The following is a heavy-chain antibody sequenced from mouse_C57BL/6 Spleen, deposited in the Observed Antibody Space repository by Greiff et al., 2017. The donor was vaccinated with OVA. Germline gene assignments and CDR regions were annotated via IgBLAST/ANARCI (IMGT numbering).Heavy chain of an antibody. CDR2: IHPNSGST. CDR3: ASITTVVAPYYYAMDY. Sequence: QVQLKQPGAELVKPGASVKLSCKASGYTFTSYWMHWVKQRPGQGLEWIGMIHPNSGSTNYNEKFKSKATLTVDKSSSTAYMQLSSLTSEDSAVYYCASITTVVAPYYYAMDYWGQGTSVTVSS. D-gene: IGHD1-1*01. CDR1: GYTFTSYW. J-gene: IGHJ4*01. V-gene: IGHV1-64*01.